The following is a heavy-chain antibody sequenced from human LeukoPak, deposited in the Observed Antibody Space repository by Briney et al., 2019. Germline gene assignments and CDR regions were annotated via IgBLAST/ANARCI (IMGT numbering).Heavy chain of an antibody. Sequence: SETLSLTCAVYGGSFSGYYWSWIRQPPGKGLEWIGEINHSGSTNYNPSLESRVTISVDTSKNQFPLKLSSVTAADTAVYYCAIRGFDWYLAAFDIWGQGTMVTVSS. J-gene: IGHJ3*02. CDR3: AIRGFDWYLAAFDI. CDR1: GGSFSGYY. V-gene: IGHV4-34*01. D-gene: IGHD3-9*01. CDR2: INHSGST.